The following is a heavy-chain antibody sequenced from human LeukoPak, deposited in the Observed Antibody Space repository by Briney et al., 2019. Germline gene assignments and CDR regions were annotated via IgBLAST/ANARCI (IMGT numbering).Heavy chain of an antibody. Sequence: PSETLSLTCAVYGGSFSDYYWSWIRQPPGKGLEWIGEINQIGSTNYNPSLKSRVIISVDTSKNQFSLKLMSVPAADTAVYYCARSRSRPLLPPLPKSQYYFDYWGQGTLVTVSS. CDR1: GGSFSDYY. CDR3: ARSRSRPLLPPLPKSQYYFDY. J-gene: IGHJ4*02. CDR2: INQIGST. V-gene: IGHV4-34*01. D-gene: IGHD2-21*01.